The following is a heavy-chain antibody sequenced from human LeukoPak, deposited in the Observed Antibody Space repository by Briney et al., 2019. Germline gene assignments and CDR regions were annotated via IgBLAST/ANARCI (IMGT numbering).Heavy chain of an antibody. CDR3: AREGVMTTVTTGPFDY. D-gene: IGHD4-17*01. CDR2: IIPIFGTA. J-gene: IGHJ4*02. V-gene: IGHV1-69*01. Sequence: GASVKVSCTASGVTFTIYAISWVRQAPGQGLEWMGGIIPIFGTANYAQKFQGRVTITADESTTTAYMELSSLRSEDTAVYYCAREGVMTTVTTGPFDYWGQGTLVTVSS. CDR1: GVTFTIYA.